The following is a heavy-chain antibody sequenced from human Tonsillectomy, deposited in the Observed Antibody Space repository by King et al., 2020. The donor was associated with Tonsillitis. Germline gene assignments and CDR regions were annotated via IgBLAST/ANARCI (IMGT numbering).Heavy chain of an antibody. Sequence: VQLVESGGGLVKPGGSLRLSCAASGFTFSSYSMNWVRQAPGKGLEWVSSISSSSSYIYYADSVKGRFTISRDNAKNSLYLQMNSLRAEDTAVYYCARMGGGEQWLVHHFDYWGQGTLVTVSS. CDR3: ARMGGGEQWLVHHFDY. CDR1: GFTFSSYS. CDR2: ISSSSSYI. J-gene: IGHJ4*02. D-gene: IGHD6-19*01. V-gene: IGHV3-21*01.